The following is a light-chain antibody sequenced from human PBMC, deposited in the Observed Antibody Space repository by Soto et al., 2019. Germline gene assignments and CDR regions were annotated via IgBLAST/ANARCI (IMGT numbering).Light chain of an antibody. CDR1: QSISSY. CDR2: AAS. CDR3: QQSYSTPWT. J-gene: IGKJ1*01. V-gene: IGKV1-39*01. Sequence: DIQMTQSPSSLSASVGDRVTITCRASQSISSYLNWYQQKPGKAPKLLIYAASSLQSGVPPRFSGSGSVTDFTLTISSLQPEYFATDYCQQSYSTPWTFGQGTKVEIK.